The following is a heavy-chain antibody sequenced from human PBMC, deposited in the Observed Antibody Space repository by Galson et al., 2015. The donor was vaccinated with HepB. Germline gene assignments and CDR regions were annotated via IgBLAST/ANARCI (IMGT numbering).Heavy chain of an antibody. CDR3: ARALRNQLLSEY. CDR2: RNPNSGNT. Sequence: SVKVSCKASGYTFGCYDIVWVRQATGQGLEWMGWRNPNSGNTGYAPKFQGRVTLTGDTSISTAYMELTSLRSEDTAVYYCARALRNQLLSEYWGQGTLVTVSS. V-gene: IGHV1-8*01. J-gene: IGHJ4*02. D-gene: IGHD1-14*01. CDR1: GYTFGCYD.